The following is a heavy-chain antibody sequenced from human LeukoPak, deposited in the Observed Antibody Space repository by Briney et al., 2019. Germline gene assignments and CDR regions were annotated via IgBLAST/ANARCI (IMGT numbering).Heavy chain of an antibody. CDR3: ARVGSGSYFLDGFDI. D-gene: IGHD1-26*01. CDR2: IWNDGSNK. Sequence: GGSLRLSCVASGFTFSTYGMHWVHQAPGKGLEWVAVIWNDGSNKKYADSVKGRFIISRVSSKNTLYLQMNSLRDEDTAVYYCARVGSGSYFLDGFDIWGQGTLVTVSS. J-gene: IGHJ3*02. CDR1: GFTFSTYG. V-gene: IGHV3-33*01.